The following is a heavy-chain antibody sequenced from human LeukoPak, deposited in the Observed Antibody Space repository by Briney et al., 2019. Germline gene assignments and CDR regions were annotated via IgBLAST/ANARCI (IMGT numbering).Heavy chain of an antibody. Sequence: ASVKVSCEASGYTFTGYYMHWVRQAPGQGLEWMGWINPNSGGTNYAQKFQGRATMTRDTSISTAYVELSRLRSDETAVYYCASSSGDPYYYGMDVWGQGTTVTVSS. J-gene: IGHJ6*02. CDR1: GYTFTGYY. CDR2: INPNSGGT. V-gene: IGHV1-2*02. D-gene: IGHD7-27*01. CDR3: ASSSGDPYYYGMDV.